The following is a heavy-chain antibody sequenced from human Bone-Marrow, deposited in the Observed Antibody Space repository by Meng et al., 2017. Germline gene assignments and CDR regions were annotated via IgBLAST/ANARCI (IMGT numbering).Heavy chain of an antibody. CDR3: ATHSYAYSSSWYLFSDYFYYYCMDV. CDR1: GFTFSSYA. CDR2: ISGSGGST. D-gene: IGHD6-13*01. V-gene: IGHV3-23*01. J-gene: IGHJ6*01. Sequence: GESLKISCAASGFTFSSYAMSWVRQAPGKGLEWVSAISGSGGSTYYADSVKGRFTISRDNSKNTLYLQMNSLRAADTAVYYCATHSYAYSSSWYLFSDYFYYYCMDVWGQGTTVTGSS.